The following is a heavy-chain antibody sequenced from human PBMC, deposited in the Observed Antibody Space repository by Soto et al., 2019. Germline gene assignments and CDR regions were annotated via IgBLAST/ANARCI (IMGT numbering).Heavy chain of an antibody. V-gene: IGHV1-69*13. D-gene: IGHD1-26*01. J-gene: IGHJ3*02. CDR3: ARHSTGIVGAPDAFDI. Sequence: SLKVSCKASGGTFSSYAIIWVRQAPGQGLEWMGGIIPIFGTANYAQKFQGRVTITADESTSTAYMELSSLRSEDTAVYYCARHSTGIVGAPDAFDIWGQGTMVT. CDR2: IIPIFGTA. CDR1: GGTFSSYA.